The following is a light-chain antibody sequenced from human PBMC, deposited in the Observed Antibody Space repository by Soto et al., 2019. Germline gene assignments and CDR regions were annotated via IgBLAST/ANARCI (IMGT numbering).Light chain of an antibody. V-gene: IGLV2-14*01. CDR1: SSDVGGYNS. CDR2: DVS. Sequence: QSALTQPASVSGSPGQSITISCTGTSSDVGGYNSVSWYQQHPGKAPKLMIYDVSNRPSGVSNRFSGSKSGSTASLTNSGLQAEDEADYYCSAHGSNTIVVFGGGTKVTVL. J-gene: IGLJ2*01. CDR3: SAHGSNTIVV.